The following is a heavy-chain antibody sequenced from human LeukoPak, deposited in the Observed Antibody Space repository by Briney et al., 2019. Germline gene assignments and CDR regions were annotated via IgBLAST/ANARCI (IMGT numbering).Heavy chain of an antibody. CDR3: ATSTKTVRPDSWDS. D-gene: IGHD6-6*01. CDR2: INLGGST. J-gene: IGHJ4*02. V-gene: IGHV4-34*01. CDR1: GGSFSGYY. Sequence: SETLSLTCAVYGGSFSGYYWSWIRQPPGKGLQWIGEINLGGSTNYNPSLKSRVTMTIDTSKKEVSLKLTSVTAADTSIYFCATSTKTVRPDSWDSWGQGTLVSVSS.